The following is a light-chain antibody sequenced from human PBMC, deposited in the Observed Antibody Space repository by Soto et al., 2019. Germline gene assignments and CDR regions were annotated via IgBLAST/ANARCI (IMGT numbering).Light chain of an antibody. CDR3: QHYNTYSGT. V-gene: IGKV1-5*03. CDR2: RAS. J-gene: IGKJ3*01. CDR1: QSTSSW. Sequence: DIQMTQSPSTLSASVGDRVTITCRASQSTSSWLAWYQQKPGKAPKLLIYRASSLESGVPSRFSGSGSGTEFTLTISSLQPDDFATYYCQHYNTYSGTFGPGTKVDIK.